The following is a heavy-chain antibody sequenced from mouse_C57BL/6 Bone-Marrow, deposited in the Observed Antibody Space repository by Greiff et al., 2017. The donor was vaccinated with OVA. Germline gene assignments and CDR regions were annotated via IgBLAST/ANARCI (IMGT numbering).Heavy chain of an antibody. Sequence: VQLQESGPELVKPGASVKISCKASGYAFSSSWMNWVKQRPGKGLEWIGRIYPGDGDTNYNGKFKGKATLTADKSSSTAYMQLSSLTSEDSAVYFCGGPLFAYWGQGTLVTVSA. V-gene: IGHV1-82*01. D-gene: IGHD3-3*01. CDR1: GYAFSSSW. J-gene: IGHJ3*01. CDR3: GGPLFAY. CDR2: IYPGDGDT.